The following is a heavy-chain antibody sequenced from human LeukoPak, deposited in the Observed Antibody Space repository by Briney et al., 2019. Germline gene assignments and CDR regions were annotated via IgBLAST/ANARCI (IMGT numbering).Heavy chain of an antibody. CDR1: GFTFSSYA. J-gene: IGHJ4*02. CDR3: AAGALYYYENSGYHY. D-gene: IGHD3-22*01. CDR2: IYSGGST. V-gene: IGHV3-23*03. Sequence: PGGSLRLSCAASGFTFSSYAMSWVRQAPGKGLEWVSVIYSGGSTYYADSVKGRFTISRDNSKNSLYLQMNSLRSEDTAFYYCAAGALYYYENSGYHYWGQGTLVTVSS.